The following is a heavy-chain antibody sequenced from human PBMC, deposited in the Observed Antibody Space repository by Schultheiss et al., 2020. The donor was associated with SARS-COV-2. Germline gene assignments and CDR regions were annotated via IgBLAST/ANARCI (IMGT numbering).Heavy chain of an antibody. CDR2: IGTAGDT. CDR1: GFTFSSYA. J-gene: IGHJ5*02. D-gene: IGHD6-13*01. V-gene: IGHV3-13*01. Sequence: GGSLRLSCAASGFTFSSYAMSWVRQAPGKGLEWVSAIGTAGDTYYPGSVKGRFTISRENAKNSLYLQMNRLRAEDTAVYYCARDGGKDSSSWYGGRVDWFDPWGQGTLVTVSS. CDR3: ARDGGKDSSSWYGGRVDWFDP.